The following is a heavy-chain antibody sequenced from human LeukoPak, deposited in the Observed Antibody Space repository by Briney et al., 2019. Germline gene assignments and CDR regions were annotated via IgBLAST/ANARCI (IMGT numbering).Heavy chain of an antibody. Sequence: GGSLRLSCAASGFTFSSSAMTWVRQSPGKGLEYVSAISSNGGSTYYADSVKGRFTISRDNSKSTLYLQMSSLRAEDTAVYYCVKDDRYFYDSGVYPSWGQGTLVIVSS. CDR1: GFTFSSSA. V-gene: IGHV3-64D*09. CDR3: VKDDRYFYDSGVYPS. D-gene: IGHD3-22*01. CDR2: ISSNGGST. J-gene: IGHJ4*02.